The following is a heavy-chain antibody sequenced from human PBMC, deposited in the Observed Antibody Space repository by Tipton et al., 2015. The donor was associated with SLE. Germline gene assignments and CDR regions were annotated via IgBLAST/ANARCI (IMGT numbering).Heavy chain of an antibody. Sequence: LRLSCTVSGGSISSHYWSWIRQPPGKGLEWIGYIYYSGSTNYNPSLKSRVTISVGTSKNQFSLKLSSVTAADTAVYYCARRWGMVRGAPFDLWGRGTLVTISS. V-gene: IGHV4-59*11. CDR1: GGSISSHY. J-gene: IGHJ2*01. D-gene: IGHD3-10*01. CDR2: IYYSGST. CDR3: ARRWGMVRGAPFDL.